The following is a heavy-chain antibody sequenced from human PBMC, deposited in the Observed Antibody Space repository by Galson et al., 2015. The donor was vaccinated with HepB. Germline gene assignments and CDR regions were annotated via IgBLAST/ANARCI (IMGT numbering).Heavy chain of an antibody. V-gene: IGHV4-34*01. D-gene: IGHD3-10*01. CDR3: ARIVYQRGVRGSRGFEY. Sequence: ETLSLTCAVYGGSFSGYYWSWIRQSPGKGLEWIGQINHSGSANYHPSLKSRVTISIDTSKNQFSLKLNSVTVADTAMYYCARIVYQRGVRGSRGFEYWGQGTLVTVSS. J-gene: IGHJ4*02. CDR1: GGSFSGYY. CDR2: INHSGSA.